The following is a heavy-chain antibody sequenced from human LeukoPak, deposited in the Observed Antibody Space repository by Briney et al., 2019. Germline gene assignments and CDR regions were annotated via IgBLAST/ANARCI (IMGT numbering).Heavy chain of an antibody. J-gene: IGHJ3*02. CDR1: GGSISSYH. Sequence: SETLSLTCTVSGGSISSYHWSWIRQPAGKGLEWIGRIYTSGSTNYNPSLKSRVTMSVDTSKNQFSLKLSSVTAADTAVYYCARGYCSSTSCYRHRAFDIWGQGTMVTVSS. D-gene: IGHD2-2*01. CDR3: ARGYCSSTSCYRHRAFDI. CDR2: IYTSGST. V-gene: IGHV4-4*07.